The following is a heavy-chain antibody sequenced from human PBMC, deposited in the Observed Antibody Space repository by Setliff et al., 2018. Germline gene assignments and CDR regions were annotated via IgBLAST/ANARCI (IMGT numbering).Heavy chain of an antibody. J-gene: IGHJ4*02. CDR3: ARDSVGYSYGYYLDY. CDR2: IHDSGNPT. V-gene: IGHV3-11*04. D-gene: IGHD5-18*01. CDR1: GFTFSNYY. Sequence: PGGSLRLSCAASGFTFSNYYMTWIRQAPGKGLEWISYIHDSGNPTYYADSVKGRFTISRDNSKNSLYLQMNSLRAEDTAVYYCARDSVGYSYGYYLDYWGQGTLVTVSS.